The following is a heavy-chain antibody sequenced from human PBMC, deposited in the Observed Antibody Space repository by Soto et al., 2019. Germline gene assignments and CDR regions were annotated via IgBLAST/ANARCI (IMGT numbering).Heavy chain of an antibody. CDR2: MNPNSGNT. D-gene: IGHD6-13*01. J-gene: IGHJ6*03. CDR3: ARACIACWYYYYYMDV. CDR1: GYTFTSYD. V-gene: IGHV1-8*01. Sequence: QVQLVQSGAEVKKPGASVKVSCKASGYTFTSYDINWVRQATGQGLEWMGWMNPNSGNTGYAQKFQGRVTMTRNTSISTAYMELSSLRSEDTAVYYCARACIACWYYYYYMDVWGKGTTVTVSS.